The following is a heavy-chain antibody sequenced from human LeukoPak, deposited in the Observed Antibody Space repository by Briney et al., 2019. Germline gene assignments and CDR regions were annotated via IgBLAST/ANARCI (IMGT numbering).Heavy chain of an antibody. V-gene: IGHV3-21*01. J-gene: IGHJ3*02. D-gene: IGHD3-10*01. CDR3: ARSRGWPFDI. Sequence: GGSLRLSCAASGFTFSRYSMNWVRQAPGKGLEWVSSISTSGSYINYADSVKGRFIISRDNVKNSLYLQMNSLRAEDTAVYYCARSRGWPFDIWGQGTMVTVSS. CDR2: ISTSGSYI. CDR1: GFTFSRYS.